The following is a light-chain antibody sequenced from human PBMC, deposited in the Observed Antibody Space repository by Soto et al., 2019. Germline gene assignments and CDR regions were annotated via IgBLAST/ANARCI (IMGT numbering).Light chain of an antibody. V-gene: IGKV1-5*03. CDR1: QSISSW. Sequence: DFQMTQSPSTLSASVGDRVTIPCRASQSISSWLAWYQQKPGKAPKLLIYKASSLESGVPSRFSGSGSGTEFTLTISSLQPDDFATYYCQQYNSYPWTFGQGTKVEIK. CDR3: QQYNSYPWT. CDR2: KAS. J-gene: IGKJ1*01.